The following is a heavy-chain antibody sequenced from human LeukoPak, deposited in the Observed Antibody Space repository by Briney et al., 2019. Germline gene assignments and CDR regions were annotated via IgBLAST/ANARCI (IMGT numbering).Heavy chain of an antibody. D-gene: IGHD1-26*01. CDR2: ISAYNGNT. V-gene: IGHV1-18*01. J-gene: IGHJ4*02. CDR3: ARDRASGTYCLDY. Sequence: GASVKVPCKASGYTFTNYGITWVRQAPGQGLEWMGWISAYNGNTNYAQKLQGRVTMTTDTSTSTAYMELRNLRSDDTDVYYCARDRASGTYCLDYWGQGTLVTVSS. CDR1: GYTFTNYG.